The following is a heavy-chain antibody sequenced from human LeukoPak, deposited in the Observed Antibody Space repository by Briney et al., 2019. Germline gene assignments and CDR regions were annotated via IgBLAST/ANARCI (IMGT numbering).Heavy chain of an antibody. Sequence: GGSLRLSCAASGFTFSSYNMNWVRQAPGKGLEWVASISSRSSDIYYADSVKGRFTISRDNAKNSLYLQMNSLRAEDTAVYYCARDRRGGGSPTLFDYWGQGTLVTVSS. CDR2: ISSRSSDI. CDR1: GFTFSSYN. CDR3: ARDRRGGGSPTLFDY. V-gene: IGHV3-21*01. D-gene: IGHD1-26*01. J-gene: IGHJ4*02.